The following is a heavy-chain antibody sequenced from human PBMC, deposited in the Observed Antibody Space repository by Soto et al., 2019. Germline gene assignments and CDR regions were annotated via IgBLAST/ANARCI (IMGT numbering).Heavy chain of an antibody. CDR2: IYYSGST. Sequence: SETLSLTCTVSGGSISSGDYYWSWIRQPPGKGLEWIGYIYYSGSTNYNPSLKSRVTISVDTSKNQFSLKLSSVTAADTAVYYCARGHYYDSSGYSRDNWFDPWGQGTLVTVSS. J-gene: IGHJ5*02. CDR1: GGSISSGDYY. CDR3: ARGHYYDSSGYSRDNWFDP. V-gene: IGHV4-61*08. D-gene: IGHD3-22*01.